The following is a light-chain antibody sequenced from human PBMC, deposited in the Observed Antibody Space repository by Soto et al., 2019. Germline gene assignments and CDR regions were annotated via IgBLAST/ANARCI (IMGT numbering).Light chain of an antibody. J-gene: IGKJ5*01. CDR1: QSISSW. V-gene: IGKV1-5*01. CDR2: DAS. CDR3: QQYETLPIT. Sequence: IHMTQSPYTLSASVGDRVTITCRASQSISSWLAWYQQKPGKAPKLLIFDASSLETGVPSRFSGSGFGTEFTLTISSLQPEDIATYYCQQYETLPITFGQGTRLEIK.